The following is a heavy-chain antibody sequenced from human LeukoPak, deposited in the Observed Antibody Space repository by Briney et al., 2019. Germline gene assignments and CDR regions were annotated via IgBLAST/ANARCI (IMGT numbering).Heavy chain of an antibody. CDR1: GGSISSYY. V-gene: IGHV4-59*01. CDR3: ARESSSAYFYAFDI. Sequence: SETLSLTCTVSGGSISSYYWSWIRQPPGKGLEWIGYIYYSGSTNYNPSLKSRVTISVDTSKNQFSLKLSSVTAADTAVYYCARESSSAYFYAFDIWGQGTMVTVSS. D-gene: IGHD3-22*01. J-gene: IGHJ3*02. CDR2: IYYSGST.